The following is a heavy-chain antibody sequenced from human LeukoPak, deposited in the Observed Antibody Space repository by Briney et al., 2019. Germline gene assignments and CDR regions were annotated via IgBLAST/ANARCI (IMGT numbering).Heavy chain of an antibody. D-gene: IGHD5-18*01. CDR1: GFTLTNAW. Sequence: PGGSLRLSCEASGFTLTNAWMTWVRQAPGKGLDWVANINLDGSEKDYVDFVKGRFTISRDNAKNSLFLQMNSLRAEDTAVYYCARGHTYGRYWGQGTLVTVSS. CDR3: ARGHTYGRY. V-gene: IGHV3-7*01. J-gene: IGHJ4*02. CDR2: INLDGSEK.